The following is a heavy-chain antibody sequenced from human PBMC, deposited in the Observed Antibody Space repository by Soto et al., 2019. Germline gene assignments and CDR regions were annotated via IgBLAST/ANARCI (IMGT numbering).Heavy chain of an antibody. CDR3: ARNLAAGDY. Sequence: QVQLVQSGAEVKKPGASVKVSCKASGYTFTNSYIHWVRQAPGQGLEWMALLNPNGGSTNYAQNFQGRVTVTRDTSTSTVYMELTSLTSEGTAVYYCARNLAAGDYWGQGTLVTVSS. J-gene: IGHJ4*02. CDR2: LNPNGGST. V-gene: IGHV1-46*01. D-gene: IGHD6-13*01. CDR1: GYTFTNSY.